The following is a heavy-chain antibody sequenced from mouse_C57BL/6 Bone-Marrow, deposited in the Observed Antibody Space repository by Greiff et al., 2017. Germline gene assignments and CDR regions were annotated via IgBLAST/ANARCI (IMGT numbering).Heavy chain of an antibody. CDR3: ARKNYYGSRRGYYAMDY. J-gene: IGHJ4*01. Sequence: EVQLVESGGGLVKPGGSLKLSCAASGFTFSDYGMHWVRQAPEKGLEWVAYISSGSSTIYYADTVKGRFTISRDNAKNTLVLQMTSLRSEDTAMYYCARKNYYGSRRGYYAMDYWGQGTSVTVSS. CDR2: ISSGSSTI. CDR1: GFTFSDYG. D-gene: IGHD1-1*01. V-gene: IGHV5-17*01.